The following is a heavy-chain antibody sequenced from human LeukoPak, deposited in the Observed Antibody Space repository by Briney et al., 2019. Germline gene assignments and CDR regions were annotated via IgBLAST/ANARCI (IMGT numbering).Heavy chain of an antibody. Sequence: AGGSLRLSCAAFGFTFSSYAMHWVRQAPGKGLEWVAVISYDGSNKYYADSVKGRFTISRDNSKNTLYLQMNSLRAEDTAVYYCARDWGYYGSGSYYSTPKNWFDPWGQGTLVTVSS. V-gene: IGHV3-30-3*01. D-gene: IGHD3-10*01. J-gene: IGHJ5*02. CDR2: ISYDGSNK. CDR3: ARDWGYYGSGSYYSTPKNWFDP. CDR1: GFTFSSYA.